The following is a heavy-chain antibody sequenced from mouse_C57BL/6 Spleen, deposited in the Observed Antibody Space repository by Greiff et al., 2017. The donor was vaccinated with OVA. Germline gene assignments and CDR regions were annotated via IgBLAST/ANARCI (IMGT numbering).Heavy chain of an antibody. CDR1: GYTFTSYW. CDR2: IDPSDSYT. V-gene: IGHV1-69*01. D-gene: IGHD1-2*01. Sequence: QVQLQQPGAELVMPGASVKLSCKASGYTFTSYWMHWVKQRPGQGLEWIGEIDPSDSYTNYNQKFKGKSTLTVDKSSSTAYMQLSSLTSEDSAVYYCASTRTTAVMDYWGQGTSVTVSS. J-gene: IGHJ4*01. CDR3: ASTRTTAVMDY.